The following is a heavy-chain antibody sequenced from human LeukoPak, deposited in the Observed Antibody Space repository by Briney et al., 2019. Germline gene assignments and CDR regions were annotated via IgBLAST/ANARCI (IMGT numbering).Heavy chain of an antibody. CDR2: ISYDGSNK. D-gene: IGHD4-17*01. Sequence: GGSLRLSCAASGFTFSSYAMHWVRQAPGKGLEWVAVISYDGSNKYYADSVKGRFTISRDNSKNTLYLQMNSLRAEDTAVYYCARGSGYGDPPNYFDCWGQGTLVTVSS. CDR3: ARGSGYGDPPNYFDC. CDR1: GFTFSSYA. J-gene: IGHJ4*02. V-gene: IGHV3-30-3*01.